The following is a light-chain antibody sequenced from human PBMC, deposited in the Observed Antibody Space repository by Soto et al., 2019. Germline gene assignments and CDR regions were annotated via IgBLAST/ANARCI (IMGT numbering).Light chain of an antibody. CDR2: ATS. V-gene: IGKV1-5*03. J-gene: IGKJ4*01. CDR3: QQYLVYGGLT. CDR1: QSISRW. Sequence: DIQMTQSPSTLSASVGDRVTITCRASQSISRWLAWYRQKPGKVPELLIYATSNLESGVPSRFSGSGSGTEFTLTISSLQPADFATYYCQQYLVYGGLTLGGGTIVDIK.